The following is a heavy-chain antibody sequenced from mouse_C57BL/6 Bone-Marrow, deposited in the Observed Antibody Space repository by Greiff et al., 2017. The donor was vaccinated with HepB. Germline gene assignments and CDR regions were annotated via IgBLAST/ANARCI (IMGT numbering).Heavy chain of an antibody. Sequence: EVQLQQSGAELVRPGASVKLSCTASGFNIKDYYMHWVKQRPEQGLEWIGRIDPEDGDTEYAPKFQGKATMTADTSSNTAYLQLSSLTSEDTAVYYCQTAQATNARFAYWGQGTLVTVSA. V-gene: IGHV14-1*01. CDR3: QTAQATNARFAY. J-gene: IGHJ3*01. D-gene: IGHD3-2*02. CDR2: IDPEDGDT. CDR1: GFNIKDYY.